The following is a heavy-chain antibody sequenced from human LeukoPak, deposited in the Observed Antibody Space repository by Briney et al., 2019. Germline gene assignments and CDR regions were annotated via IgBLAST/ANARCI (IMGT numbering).Heavy chain of an antibody. D-gene: IGHD4-17*01. CDR3: ARATVTTDAFDI. J-gene: IGHJ3*02. V-gene: IGHV1-46*01. Sequence: ASVKVSCKASGYTFTSYYMHWVRQAPGQGLEWMGINNPSGGSTSYAQKFQGRVTMTRDTSTGTVYMELSSLRSEDTAVYYCARATVTTDAFDIWGQGTMVTVSS. CDR2: NNPSGGST. CDR1: GYTFTSYY.